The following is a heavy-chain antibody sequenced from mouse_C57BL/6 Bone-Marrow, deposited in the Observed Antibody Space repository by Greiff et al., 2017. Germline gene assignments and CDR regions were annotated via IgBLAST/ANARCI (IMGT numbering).Heavy chain of an antibody. Sequence: VQLQESGAELARPGASVKLSCKASGYTFTSYGISWVKQRTGQGLEWIGEIYPRSGNTYYNEKFKGKATLTADKSSSTAYMELRSLTSEDSAVYFCARAFGYGTWCAYWGQGTLVTVSA. J-gene: IGHJ3*01. CDR3: ARAFGYGTWCAY. CDR1: GYTFTSYG. D-gene: IGHD2-2*01. CDR2: IYPRSGNT. V-gene: IGHV1-81*01.